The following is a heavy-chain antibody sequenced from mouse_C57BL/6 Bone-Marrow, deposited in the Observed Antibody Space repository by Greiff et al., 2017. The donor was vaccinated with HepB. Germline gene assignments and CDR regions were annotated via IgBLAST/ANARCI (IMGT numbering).Heavy chain of an antibody. V-gene: IGHV1-55*01. CDR3: ARAEVYDGYYGAY. Sequence: QVQLQQPGAELVKPGASVKMSCKASGYTFTSYWITWVKHRPGQGLEWIGDIYPGSGSTNYNEKFKSKATLTVDTSSSTAYMQLSSLTSEDSAVYYCARAEVYDGYYGAYWGQGTLVTVSA. D-gene: IGHD2-3*01. CDR2: IYPGSGST. J-gene: IGHJ3*01. CDR1: GYTFTSYW.